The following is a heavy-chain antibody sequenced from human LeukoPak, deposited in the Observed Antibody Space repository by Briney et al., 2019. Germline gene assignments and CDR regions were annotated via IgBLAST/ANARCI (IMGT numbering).Heavy chain of an antibody. CDR3: PNVYQPGLDA. Sequence: ASVKVSCKASGYTVTSYYMHWVRQAPGQGLEWMGIVNPSSISASYAQKFQGRVTMTRDTSTSTVSMELSSLRSHATAVYYCPNVYQPGLDASGQGTTVTASS. V-gene: IGHV1-46*01. CDR2: VNPSSISA. J-gene: IGHJ6*02. D-gene: IGHD2-2*01. CDR1: GYTVTSYY.